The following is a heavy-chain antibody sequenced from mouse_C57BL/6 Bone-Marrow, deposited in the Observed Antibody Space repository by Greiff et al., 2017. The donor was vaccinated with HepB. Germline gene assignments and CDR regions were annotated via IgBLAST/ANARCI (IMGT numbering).Heavy chain of an antibody. Sequence: QVQLKQSGAELMKPGASVKLSCKATGYTFTGYWIEWVKQRPGHGLEWIGEILPGSGSTNYNEKFKGKATFTADTSSNTAYMQISSLTTEDSAIYYCARSGDDYDEDWYFDVWGTGTTVTVSS. J-gene: IGHJ1*03. CDR3: ARSGDDYDEDWYFDV. CDR2: ILPGSGST. V-gene: IGHV1-9*01. D-gene: IGHD2-4*01. CDR1: GYTFTGYW.